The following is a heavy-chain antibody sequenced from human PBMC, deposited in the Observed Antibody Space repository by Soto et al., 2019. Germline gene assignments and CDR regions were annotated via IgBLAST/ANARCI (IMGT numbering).Heavy chain of an antibody. J-gene: IGHJ6*02. CDR2: IHSGGST. CDR3: ALFATDYYNGMDV. CDR1: RFTVSRKY. D-gene: IGHD4-17*01. V-gene: IGHV3-66*01. Sequence: EVQLVESGGGLVQPGGSLRLSCAASRFTVSRKYMSWVRQAPGKGLEWVAVIHSGGSTYYADFVKGRFTISRDNSKNTLYLQMNNLRAEDTAVYYCALFATDYYNGMDVWGQGTTVTVSS.